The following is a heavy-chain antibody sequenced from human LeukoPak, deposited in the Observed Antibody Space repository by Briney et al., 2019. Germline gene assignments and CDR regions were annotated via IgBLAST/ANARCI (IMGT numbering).Heavy chain of an antibody. Sequence: SETLSLTCVVSGFSISSGYYWGWIRQPPGRGLEWIVNSHLSGTTFYNSSLKSRVAMSIDTSKNQFSLKLVSVTAADTAVYYCAREAERRIVNWGQGTLVTVSS. V-gene: IGHV4-38-2*02. CDR3: AREAERRIVN. D-gene: IGHD1-1*01. J-gene: IGHJ4*02. CDR1: GFSISSGYY. CDR2: SHLSGTT.